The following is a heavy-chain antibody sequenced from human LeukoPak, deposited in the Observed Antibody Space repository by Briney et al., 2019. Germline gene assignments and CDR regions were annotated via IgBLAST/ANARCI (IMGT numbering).Heavy chain of an antibody. CDR2: ISGDGGTT. J-gene: IGHJ4*02. CDR1: GFTFSTHG. D-gene: IGHD6-19*01. V-gene: IGHV3-23*01. Sequence: GGSLRLSCAASGFTFSTHGMNWVRQAPGKGLEWVSGISGDGGTTYYADSVKGRFTISRDNSKSTLYLQINSLRAEDTAVYYCARDLAVAAYDYWGQGTLVTVSS. CDR3: ARDLAVAAYDY.